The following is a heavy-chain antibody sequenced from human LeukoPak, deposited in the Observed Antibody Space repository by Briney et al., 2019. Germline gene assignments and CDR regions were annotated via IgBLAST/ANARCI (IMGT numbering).Heavy chain of an antibody. D-gene: IGHD5-18*01. CDR3: ARRDTAMFIDFLQH. CDR2: INTNTGNP. CDR1: GYTFTSYA. J-gene: IGHJ1*01. Sequence: ASVKVSCKASGYTFTSYAMNWVRQAPGQGLEWMGWINTNTGNPTYAQGFTGRFVFSLDTSVSTAYLQISSLKAEDTAVYYCARRDTAMFIDFLQHWGQGTLVTVSS. V-gene: IGHV7-4-1*02.